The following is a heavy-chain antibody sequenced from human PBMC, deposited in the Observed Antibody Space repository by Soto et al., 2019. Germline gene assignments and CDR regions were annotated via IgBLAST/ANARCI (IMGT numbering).Heavy chain of an antibody. J-gene: IGHJ4*02. Sequence: ASVKVSCKASGYTFTGYYMHWVRQAPGQGLEWMGWINPNSGGTNYAQKFQGWVTMTRDTSISTAYMELRSLRSDDTAVYYCARDVGYGLIDYWCQGTLVTVSS. D-gene: IGHD5-18*01. CDR3: ARDVGYGLIDY. CDR2: INPNSGGT. V-gene: IGHV1-2*04. CDR1: GYTFTGYY.